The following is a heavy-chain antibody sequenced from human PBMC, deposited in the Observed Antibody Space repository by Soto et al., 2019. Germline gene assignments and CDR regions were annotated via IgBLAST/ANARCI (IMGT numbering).Heavy chain of an antibody. D-gene: IGHD3-10*01. Sequence: SVKVSCKASGGTFSSYAISWVRQAPGQGLEWMGGIIPIFGTANYAQKFQGRVTITADESTSTAYMELSSLRSEDTAVYYCATGIGSYYYYGMDVWGQGTTVTVSS. CDR2: IIPIFGTA. V-gene: IGHV1-69*13. CDR1: GGTFSSYA. J-gene: IGHJ6*02. CDR3: ATGIGSYYYYGMDV.